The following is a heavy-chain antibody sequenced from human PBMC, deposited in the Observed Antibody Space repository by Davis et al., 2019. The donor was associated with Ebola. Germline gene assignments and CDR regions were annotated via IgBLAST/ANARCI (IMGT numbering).Heavy chain of an antibody. CDR3: AKDRAKQSSIAALPDY. D-gene: IGHD6-6*01. V-gene: IGHV3-30*04. Sequence: GESLKISCAASGFTFSSYTMHWVRQAPGKGLEWVALISHDGGNQYYADSSNQYYADSVKGRFTISRDNSKNTLYLQMNSLRAEDTAVYYCAKDRAKQSSIAALPDYWGQGTLVTVSS. CDR1: GFTFSSYT. CDR2: ISHDGGNQYYADSSNQ. J-gene: IGHJ4*02.